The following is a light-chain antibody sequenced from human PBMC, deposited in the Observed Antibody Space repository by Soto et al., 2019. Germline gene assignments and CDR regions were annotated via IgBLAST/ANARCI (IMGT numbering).Light chain of an antibody. J-gene: IGKJ1*01. CDR1: QSISTW. Sequence: DIQLTQSPSTLSASSGDRVTITGRASQSISTWLAWYQQKPGKAPKLLIYGASSLASGVPSRFSGSGSGTEFTLTISSLQPDDFATYYCQHYNSYSEAFGQGTKVDIK. CDR3: QHYNSYSEA. CDR2: GAS. V-gene: IGKV1-5*01.